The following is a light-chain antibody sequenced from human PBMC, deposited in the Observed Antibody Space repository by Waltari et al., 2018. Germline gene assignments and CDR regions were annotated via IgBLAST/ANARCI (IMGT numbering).Light chain of an antibody. V-gene: IGKV3-11*01. CDR2: DTF. Sequence: EIVLTQSPATLSLSPGDTATLSCRASESINIYLAWYQQKSGQAPRLLIYDTFDRAAGIPARFRGSGSGTDCTLTISSLGPEDFAVYYCQHRSNWLSWTFGQGTKVEIK. CDR1: ESINIY. CDR3: QHRSNWLSWT. J-gene: IGKJ1*01.